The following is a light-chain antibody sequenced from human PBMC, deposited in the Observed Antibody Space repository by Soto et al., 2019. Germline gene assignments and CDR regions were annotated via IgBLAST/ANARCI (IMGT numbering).Light chain of an antibody. J-gene: IGLJ1*01. V-gene: IGLV2-14*01. CDR1: SSDVGGYNY. CDR3: SSYTSSSTPV. Sequence: CVLTQPASVSGSPGESITISCTGTSSDVGGYNYVSWYQQHPGKAPKLMIYDVSNRPSGVSNRFSGSKSGNTASLTISGLQAEDEADYYCSSYTSSSTPVFGTGTKVTVL. CDR2: DVS.